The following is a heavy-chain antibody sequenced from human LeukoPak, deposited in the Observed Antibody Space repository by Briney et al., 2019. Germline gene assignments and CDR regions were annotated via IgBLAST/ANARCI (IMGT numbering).Heavy chain of an antibody. Sequence: GGSLRLSCAASGFTFSGYWMSWVRQAPGKGLEWVANIKQDGSEKYYVDSVKGRFTISRDNAKNSLYLQMNSLRAEDTAVYYCAKETTGMDVWGQGTTVTVSS. CDR2: IKQDGSEK. D-gene: IGHD1-7*01. V-gene: IGHV3-7*03. CDR3: AKETTGMDV. J-gene: IGHJ6*02. CDR1: GFTFSGYW.